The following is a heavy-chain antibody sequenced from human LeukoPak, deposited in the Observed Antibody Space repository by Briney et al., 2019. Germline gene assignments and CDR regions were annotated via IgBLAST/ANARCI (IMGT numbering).Heavy chain of an antibody. Sequence: PGGSLRLSCAASGFTFDDYGMSWVRQGPGKGLEWVSSINWNGGSTGYADSVKGRFTISRDNAKHSLYLQMNSLRAEDTALYYCARGIHVRSGLSGDYWGQGTLVTVSS. CDR1: GFTFDDYG. CDR2: INWNGGST. CDR3: ARGIHVRSGLSGDY. J-gene: IGHJ4*02. V-gene: IGHV3-20*04. D-gene: IGHD6-25*01.